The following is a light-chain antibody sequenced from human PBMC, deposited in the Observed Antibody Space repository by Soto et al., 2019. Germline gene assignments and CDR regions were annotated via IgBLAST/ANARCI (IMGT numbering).Light chain of an antibody. J-gene: IGKJ4*01. CDR1: QSISSW. CDR3: QQYDSYPLT. CDR2: KAS. Sequence: DIQMTQSPSTLSASVEDRVTITCRASQSISSWLAWYQQKPGKAPNLLIYKASSLESGVTSRFSGSGSGTEFTLTISSLQPDDFATYYCQQYDSYPLTFGGGTKVEIK. V-gene: IGKV1-5*03.